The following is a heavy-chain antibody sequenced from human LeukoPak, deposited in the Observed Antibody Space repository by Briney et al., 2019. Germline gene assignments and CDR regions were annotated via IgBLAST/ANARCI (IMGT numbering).Heavy chain of an antibody. J-gene: IGHJ4*02. CDR2: IYHSGST. D-gene: IGHD3-3*01. Sequence: SETLSLTCAVSGYSISSGYYWGWIRQPPGKGLEWIGSIYHSGSTYYNPSLESRVTISVDTSKNQFSLKLSSVTAADTAVYYCARGLRTLTIFGVVARYFDYWGQGTLVTVSS. V-gene: IGHV4-38-2*01. CDR1: GYSISSGYY. CDR3: ARGLRTLTIFGVVARYFDY.